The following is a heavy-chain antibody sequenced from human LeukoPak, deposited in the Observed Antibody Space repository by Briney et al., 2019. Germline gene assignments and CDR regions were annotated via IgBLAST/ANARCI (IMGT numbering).Heavy chain of an antibody. CDR1: GGSISSYY. Sequence: SETLSLTCTVSGGSISSYYWSWIRQPPGKGLEWIGYIYYSGSTNYNPSLKSRVTISVDTSKNQFSLKLSSVTAADTAVYYCAKFWDYGSGSSPDLDYWGQGTLVTVSS. V-gene: IGHV4-59*01. CDR3: AKFWDYGSGSSPDLDY. CDR2: IYYSGST. D-gene: IGHD3-10*01. J-gene: IGHJ4*02.